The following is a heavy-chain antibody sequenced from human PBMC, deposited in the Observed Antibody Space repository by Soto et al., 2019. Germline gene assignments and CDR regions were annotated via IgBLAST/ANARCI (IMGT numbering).Heavy chain of an antibody. J-gene: IGHJ4*02. CDR1: GFNFGDYG. V-gene: IGHV3-30*18. D-gene: IGHD6-19*01. CDR2: IGNDGAAR. Sequence: PGGSLRLSCVGSGFNFGDYGMHWVRHTPGKGLEWVAVIGNDGAARFYGDSVKGRFSISRDNSRSTFYLQMNSLRPEDTAMYYCEKETIAVDGPNFFDFWGQGTQVTVSS. CDR3: EKETIAVDGPNFFDF.